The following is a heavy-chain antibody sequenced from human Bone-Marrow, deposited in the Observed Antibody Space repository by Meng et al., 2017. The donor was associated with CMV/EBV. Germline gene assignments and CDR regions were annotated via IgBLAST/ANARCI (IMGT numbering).Heavy chain of an antibody. CDR2: IKQDGSEK. V-gene: IGHV3-7*04. D-gene: IGHD6-13*01. J-gene: IGHJ6*02. CDR1: GFTFSSHW. CDR3: ARAAARQYFYYGMDV. Sequence: GESLKISCTVSGFTFSSHWMSWVRLAPGKGLEWVANIKQDGSEKYYVDSVKGRFTVSRDNAKNSLYLQMNSLRAEDTAVYYCARAAARQYFYYGMDVWGQGTTVTVSS.